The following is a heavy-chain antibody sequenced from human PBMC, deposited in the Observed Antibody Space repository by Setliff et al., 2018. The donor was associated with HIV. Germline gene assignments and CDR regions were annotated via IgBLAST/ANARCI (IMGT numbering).Heavy chain of an antibody. Sequence: GGSLRLSCAVSEVIVSNNYMSWVRQAPGKGLEWVSVIYSGGSTDHADSVKGRFIISRDNSKNSLNLQMNSLRAEDTAVYYCVRDHRPSNNNWHHWFDPWGQGTLVTVSS. V-gene: IGHV3-66*01. CDR3: VRDHRPSNNNWHHWFDP. D-gene: IGHD1-1*01. CDR2: IYSGGST. J-gene: IGHJ5*02. CDR1: EVIVSNNY.